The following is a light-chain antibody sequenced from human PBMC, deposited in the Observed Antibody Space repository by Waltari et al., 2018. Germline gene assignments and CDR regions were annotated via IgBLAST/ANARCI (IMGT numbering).Light chain of an antibody. Sequence: QSALTQPPSVSGSPGPSVPLSCSGTSSHVGTYNRVSWYQQPPGTAPKLIIFEVSSRPSGVPDRFSGSKSGSTASLTISGLQTEDEGDYYCSSYTPSATLLFGGGTKLTVL. CDR2: EVS. J-gene: IGLJ2*01. CDR3: SSYTPSATLL. CDR1: SSHVGTYNR. V-gene: IGLV2-18*02.